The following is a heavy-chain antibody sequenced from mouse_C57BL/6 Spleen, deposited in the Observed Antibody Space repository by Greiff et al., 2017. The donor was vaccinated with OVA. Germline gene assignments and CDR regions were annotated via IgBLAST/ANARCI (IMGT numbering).Heavy chain of an antibody. Sequence: QVQLKESGPELVKPGASVKISCKASGYAFSSSWMNWVKQRPGKGLEWIGRIYPGDGDTNYNGKFKGKATLTADKSSSTAYMQLSSLTSEDSAVYFCAGYYGYEGAMDYWGQGTSVTVSS. D-gene: IGHD2-2*01. J-gene: IGHJ4*01. V-gene: IGHV1-82*01. CDR3: AGYYGYEGAMDY. CDR1: GYAFSSSW. CDR2: IYPGDGDT.